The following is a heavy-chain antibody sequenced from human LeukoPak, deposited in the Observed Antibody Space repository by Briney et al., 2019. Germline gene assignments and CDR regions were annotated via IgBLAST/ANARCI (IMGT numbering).Heavy chain of an antibody. V-gene: IGHV3-30*04. J-gene: IGHJ4*02. CDR1: GFTFSSYA. CDR2: ISHDGSNK. CDR3: AMYSSSSGPLDY. D-gene: IGHD6-13*01. Sequence: PGGSLRLSCAASGFTFSSYAMHWARQAPGKGLEWVAAISHDGSNKYSADSVKGRFTISRDNSKNTLYLQMNSLRAEDTAVYYCAMYSSSSGPLDYWGQGTLVTVSS.